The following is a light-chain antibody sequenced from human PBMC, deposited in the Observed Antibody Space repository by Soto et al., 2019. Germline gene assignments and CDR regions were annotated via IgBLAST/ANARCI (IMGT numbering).Light chain of an antibody. J-gene: IGKJ4*01. CDR2: WAS. Sequence: DIVMTQSPDPLAVSLGARATINCKSSQSVLYSSNNKNHLAWYQQKPGQPPQLIIYWASTRESGVPERFSGSGSGTDFTLTISSLEAEDVAFYWCQQYFDVPFTFGGGTKVEI. CDR3: QQYFDVPFT. V-gene: IGKV4-1*01. CDR1: QSVLYSSNNKNH.